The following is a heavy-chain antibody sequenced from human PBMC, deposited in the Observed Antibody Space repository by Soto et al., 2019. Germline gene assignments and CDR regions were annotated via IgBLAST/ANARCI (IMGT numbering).Heavy chain of an antibody. CDR1: GFTFSSYS. D-gene: IGHD2-15*01. V-gene: IGHV3-21*01. Sequence: GGSLRLSCATSGFTFSSYSMNWVRQAPGMGLEWVSSISSSSRYIYYADSVRGRFTISRDNAENSLYLQINSLRAEDTAVYYCARDRLVAATSAPPYCYYGMDVWGQGTTVTVSS. J-gene: IGHJ6*02. CDR3: ARDRLVAATSAPPYCYYGMDV. CDR2: ISSSSRYI.